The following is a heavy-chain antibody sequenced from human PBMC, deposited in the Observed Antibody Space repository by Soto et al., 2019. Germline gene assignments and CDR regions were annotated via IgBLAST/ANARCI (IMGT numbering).Heavy chain of an antibody. CDR2: IRTNGDTA. Sequence: GGSLRLSCAASGFTWSNYGMNWVRQAPGKGLEWVSGIRTNGDTANYADSVKGRFTISRDKSKNALYMQMNGLRPEDTAVYYCAKDLSRWPHYAFDSWGQGTLVTVSS. V-gene: IGHV3-23*01. CDR3: AKDLSRWPHYAFDS. D-gene: IGHD4-17*01. CDR1: GFTWSNYG. J-gene: IGHJ5*01.